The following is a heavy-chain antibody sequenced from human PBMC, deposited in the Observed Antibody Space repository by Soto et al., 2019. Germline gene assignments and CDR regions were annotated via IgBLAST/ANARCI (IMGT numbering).Heavy chain of an antibody. D-gene: IGHD1-7*01. V-gene: IGHV4-4*07. J-gene: IGHJ6*02. Sequence: LSLTCTVSGGSISSYYWSWIRQPAGKGLEWIGRIYTSGSTNYNPSLKSRVTMSVDASKNQFSLKLSSVTAADTAVYYCARDQVGDWNYVYYYYYGMDVWGQGTTVTV. CDR2: IYTSGST. CDR3: ARDQVGDWNYVYYYYYGMDV. CDR1: GGSISSYY.